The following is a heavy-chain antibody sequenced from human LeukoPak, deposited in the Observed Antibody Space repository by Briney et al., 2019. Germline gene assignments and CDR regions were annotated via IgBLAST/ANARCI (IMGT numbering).Heavy chain of an antibody. CDR3: ARHPGYSYGPYYFDY. Sequence: SETQSLTCTVTVGSIRSSSYYLGWIRQPPWKGLEWIGSIYYSGSTYYNPSLKSRVTISVDTSKNQFSLKLSSVTAADTAVYYCARHPGYSYGPYYFDYWGQGTLVTVSS. CDR1: VGSIRSSSYY. CDR2: IYYSGST. V-gene: IGHV4-39*01. D-gene: IGHD5-18*01. J-gene: IGHJ4*02.